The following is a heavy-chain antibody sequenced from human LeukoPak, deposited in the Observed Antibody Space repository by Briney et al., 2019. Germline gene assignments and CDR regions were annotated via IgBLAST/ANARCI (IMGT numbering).Heavy chain of an antibody. J-gene: IGHJ4*02. CDR2: IYHSGST. CDR3: AREAGRQRGGGYRLFDY. V-gene: IGHV4-4*02. D-gene: IGHD5-12*01. CDR1: GGSISSSNW. Sequence: PSETLSLTCAVSGGSISSSNWWSWVRQPPGKGLEWIGEIYHSGSTNYNPSLKSRVTISVDKSKNQFSLKLSSVTAADTAVYYCAREAGRQRGGGYRLFDYWGQGTLVTVSS.